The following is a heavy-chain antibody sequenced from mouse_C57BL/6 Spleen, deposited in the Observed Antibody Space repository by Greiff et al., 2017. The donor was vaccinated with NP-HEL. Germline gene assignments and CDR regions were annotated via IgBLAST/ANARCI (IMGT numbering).Heavy chain of an antibody. J-gene: IGHJ2*01. Sequence: EVQLQQSGPELVKPGASVKISCKASGYSFTGYYMNWVKQSPEKSLEWIGEINPSTGGTTYNQKFKAKATLTVDKSSSTAYMQLKSLTSEDSAVYYCARSGDYEDYWGKGTTLTVSS. V-gene: IGHV1-42*01. CDR3: ARSGDYEDY. CDR2: INPSTGGT. D-gene: IGHD2-4*01. CDR1: GYSFTGYY.